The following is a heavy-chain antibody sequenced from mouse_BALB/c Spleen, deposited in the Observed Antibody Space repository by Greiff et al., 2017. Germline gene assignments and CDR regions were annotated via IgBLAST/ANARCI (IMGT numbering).Heavy chain of an antibody. CDR2: INPNNGGT. D-gene: IGHD1-1*01. Sequence: VQLQQSGPELVKPGASVKIPCKASGYIFTDYNMDWVKQSHGKSLEWIGDINPNNGGTIYNQKFKGKATLTVDKSSSTAYMELRSLTSEDTAVYYCARPYYYGSSPWFAYWGQGTLVTVSA. CDR1: GYIFTDYN. V-gene: IGHV1-18*01. CDR3: ARPYYYGSSPWFAY. J-gene: IGHJ3*01.